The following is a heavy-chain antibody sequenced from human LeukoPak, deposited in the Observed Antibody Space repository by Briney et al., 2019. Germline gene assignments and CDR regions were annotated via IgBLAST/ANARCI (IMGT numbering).Heavy chain of an antibody. V-gene: IGHV4-59*08. CDR3: AKGSSTYSITSYWYFDL. Sequence: SETLSLTCTVPGGSISSYYWSWIRQPPGKGLEWIGYIYYSGSTNYNPSLKSRVAISVDTSKNQFSLKMSSVTAADTAVYYCAKGSSTYSITSYWYFDLWGRGTLVTVSS. CDR1: GGSISSYY. CDR2: IYYSGST. J-gene: IGHJ2*01. D-gene: IGHD6-13*01.